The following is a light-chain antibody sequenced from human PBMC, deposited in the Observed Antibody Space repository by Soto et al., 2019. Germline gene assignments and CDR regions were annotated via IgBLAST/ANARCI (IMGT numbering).Light chain of an antibody. J-gene: IGLJ1*01. CDR1: SSNIGSNT. Sequence: QSVLPQPPSASGTPGQRVTIPCSGSSSNIGSNTVNWYQQLPGTAPKLLIYSNNQRPSGIPDRFSGSKSGTSASLAISGLQSEDEADFYCAAWDDSLNVPVYVFGTGTKVTVL. V-gene: IGLV1-44*01. CDR2: SNN. CDR3: AAWDDSLNVPVYV.